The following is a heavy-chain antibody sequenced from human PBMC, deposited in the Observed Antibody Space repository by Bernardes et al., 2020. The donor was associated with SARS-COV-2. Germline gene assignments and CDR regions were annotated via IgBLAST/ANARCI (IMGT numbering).Heavy chain of an antibody. D-gene: IGHD2-2*01. CDR1: GGTINKFV. CDR2: IIPIFGTT. J-gene: IGHJ3*01. CDR3: ARGRDIVVEPSDSDASDV. Sequence: SVKVSCKASGGTINKFVMSWVRQAPGRRLEWMGGIIPIFGTTHYAQKFQGRVTITADESTSTAYLELRSLRSEDTAIYFCARGRDIVVEPSDSDASDVWGQGTMVTVST. V-gene: IGHV1-69*13.